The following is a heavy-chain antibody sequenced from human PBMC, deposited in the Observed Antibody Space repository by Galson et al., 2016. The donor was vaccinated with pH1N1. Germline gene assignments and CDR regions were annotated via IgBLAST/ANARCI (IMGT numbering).Heavy chain of an antibody. Sequence: SLRLSCAASGFTFSDYPMHWVRQTPGKGLKCVALVSYDGSNKYYADSVKGRFTISRDNSKNTLYLQMNSLRAEDTALYYCAIDSYYYGMDVWGQGTTVTVSS. CDR3: AIDSYYYGMDV. J-gene: IGHJ6*02. V-gene: IGHV3-30-3*01. CDR2: VSYDGSNK. D-gene: IGHD3-3*01. CDR1: GFTFSDYP.